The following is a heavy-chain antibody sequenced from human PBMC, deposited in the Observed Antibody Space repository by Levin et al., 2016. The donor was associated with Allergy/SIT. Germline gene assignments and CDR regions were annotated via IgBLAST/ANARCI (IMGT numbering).Heavy chain of an antibody. J-gene: IGHJ4*02. CDR2: IYYSGST. D-gene: IGHD2-15*01. V-gene: IGHV4-39*01. CDR3: ARHVRRVVKLDY. CDR1: GGSISSSSYY. Sequence: SETLSLTCTVSGGSISSSSYYWGWIRQPPGKGLEWIGSIYYSGSTYYNPSLKSRVTISVDTSKNQFSLKLSSVTAADTAVYYCARHVRRVVKLDYWGQGTLVTVSS.